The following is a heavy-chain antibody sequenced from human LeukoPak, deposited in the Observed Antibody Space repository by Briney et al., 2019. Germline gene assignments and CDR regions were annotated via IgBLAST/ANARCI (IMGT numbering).Heavy chain of an antibody. J-gene: IGHJ5*01. Sequence: GGSLRLSCAASGFTFSSYGMHWVRQAPGKGLEWVAVISYDGSNKYCADCVKGRFNICIDNSKNNVYLQMNRLRAEDRAVYYCAKDPGNYYGSGSSMNGFDSWGQGTLVTVSS. CDR2: ISYDGSNK. D-gene: IGHD3-10*01. CDR3: AKDPGNYYGSGSSMNGFDS. V-gene: IGHV3-30*18. CDR1: GFTFSSYG.